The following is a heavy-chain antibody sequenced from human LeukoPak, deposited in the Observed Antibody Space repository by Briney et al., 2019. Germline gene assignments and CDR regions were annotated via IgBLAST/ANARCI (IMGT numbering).Heavy chain of an antibody. CDR1: GGSISSYY. CDR2: IYYSGST. CDR3: ARGHNYVDFDY. V-gene: IGHV4-59*12. D-gene: IGHD1-1*01. J-gene: IGHJ4*02. Sequence: SETLSLTCTVSGGSISSYYWSWIRQPPGKGLEWIGYIYYSGSTNYNPSLKSRVTISVDTSKNQFSLKLSSVTAADTAVYYCARGHNYVDFDYWGQGTLVTVSS.